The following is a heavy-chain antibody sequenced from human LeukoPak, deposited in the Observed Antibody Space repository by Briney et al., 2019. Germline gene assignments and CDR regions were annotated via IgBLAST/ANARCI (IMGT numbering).Heavy chain of an antibody. CDR2: IYYSGST. Sequence: SETLSLTCTVSVGSLSISSYCFGWSRQPPGKGLEWVGSIYYSGSTYHNPSLKSRVTISVDTSKNQFSLKLCSVTAADTAVYYCARLGWGVGEYYFDYWGQGTLVTVSS. CDR3: ARLGWGVGEYYFDY. J-gene: IGHJ4*02. CDR1: VGSLSISSYC. D-gene: IGHD3-10*01. V-gene: IGHV4-39*07.